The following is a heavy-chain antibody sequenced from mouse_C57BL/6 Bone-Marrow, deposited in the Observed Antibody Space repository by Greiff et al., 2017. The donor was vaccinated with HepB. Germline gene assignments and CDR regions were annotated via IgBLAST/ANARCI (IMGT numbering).Heavy chain of an antibody. D-gene: IGHD1-1*01. J-gene: IGHJ2*01. Sequence: QVQLQQPGAELVKPGASVKLSCKASGYTFASYWMQWVKQRPGQGLEWIGEIDPSASYTNYNQKFKGKATLTVDTSSSTAYMQLRSLTSEYSAVYYCARERNYYCSLYYWGQGTTLTVSS. V-gene: IGHV1-50*01. CDR3: ARERNYYCSLYY. CDR1: GYTFASYW. CDR2: IDPSASYT.